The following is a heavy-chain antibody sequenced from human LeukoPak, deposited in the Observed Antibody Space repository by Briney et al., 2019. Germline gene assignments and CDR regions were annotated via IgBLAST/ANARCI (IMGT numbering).Heavy chain of an antibody. J-gene: IGHJ4*02. D-gene: IGHD6-13*01. Sequence: GGSLRLSCAASGFTFSSYWMHWVRQGPGKGLVWVSRINSDGSSTSYADSVKGRFTISRDNAKNTLYLQMNSLRAEDTAVYYCASVNSSSWYDYWGQGTLVTVSS. V-gene: IGHV3-74*01. CDR3: ASVNSSSWYDY. CDR2: INSDGSST. CDR1: GFTFSSYW.